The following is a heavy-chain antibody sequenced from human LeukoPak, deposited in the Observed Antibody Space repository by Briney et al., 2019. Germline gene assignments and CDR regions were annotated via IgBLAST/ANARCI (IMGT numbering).Heavy chain of an antibody. CDR3: AKVGAYYYYYGMDV. Sequence: GGSLRLSCAASGFTFSSYAMSWVRQAPGEWLEWVSSISGSGGSTYYADSVKGRFTISRDNSKNTLYLQVNSLRAEDTAVYYCAKVGAYYYYYGMDVWGQGTTVSVSS. D-gene: IGHD1-26*01. CDR2: ISGSGGST. V-gene: IGHV3-23*01. J-gene: IGHJ6*02. CDR1: GFTFSSYA.